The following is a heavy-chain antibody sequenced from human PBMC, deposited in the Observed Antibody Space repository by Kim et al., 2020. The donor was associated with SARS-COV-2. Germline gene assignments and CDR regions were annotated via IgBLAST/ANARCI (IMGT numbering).Heavy chain of an antibody. CDR1: GFTFGDYA. CDR3: AKDTGVGYYYDSSAPKGYMDV. CDR2: ISWNSGSI. Sequence: GGSLRLSCAASGFTFGDYAMHWVRQAPGKGLEWVSGISWNSGSIGYADSVKGRFTISRDNAKNSLYLQMNSLRAEDTALYYCAKDTGVGYYYDSSAPKGYMDVWGQGTPVTVSS. J-gene: IGHJ6*03. D-gene: IGHD3-22*01. V-gene: IGHV3-9*01.